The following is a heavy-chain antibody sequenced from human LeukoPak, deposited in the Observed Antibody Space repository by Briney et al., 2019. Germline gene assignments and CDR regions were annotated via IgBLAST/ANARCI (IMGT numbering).Heavy chain of an antibody. V-gene: IGHV1-2*02. Sequence: ASVKVSCKASGYTFTGYYMHWVRQAPGQGLEWMGWINPNSGGTNYAQKFQGRVTMTRDTSISTAHMELSRLRSDDTAVYYCARGPMVRGVIIKMGLVYWGQGTLVTVSS. CDR1: GYTFTGYY. CDR2: INPNSGGT. J-gene: IGHJ4*02. CDR3: ARGPMVRGVIIKMGLVY. D-gene: IGHD3-10*01.